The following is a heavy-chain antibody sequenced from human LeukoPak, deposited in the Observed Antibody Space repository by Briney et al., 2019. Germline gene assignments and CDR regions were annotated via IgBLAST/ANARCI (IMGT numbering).Heavy chain of an antibody. CDR3: ATSSSRLNYYYAMDV. J-gene: IGHJ6*02. CDR2: IYYSGST. V-gene: IGHV4-59*08. Sequence: SETLSLTCTVSGGSISTYYWSWIRQPPGKGLEWIGYIYYSGSTNYNPSLKSRVTISVDTSKNQFSLKLSSVTAADTAVYYCATSSSRLNYYYAMDVWGQGTTVTVSS. CDR1: GGSISTYY. D-gene: IGHD6-13*01.